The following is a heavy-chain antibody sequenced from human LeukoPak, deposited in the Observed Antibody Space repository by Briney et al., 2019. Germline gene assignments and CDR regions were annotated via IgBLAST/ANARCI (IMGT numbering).Heavy chain of an antibody. CDR1: GYTFTSYY. Sequence: ASVKVSCKASGYTFTSYYMHWVRQAPGQGLEWMGIINPSGGSTSYAQKFQGRVTMTRDTSISTAYMELSRLRSDDTAVYYCARVQAARTFDYWGQGTLVTVSS. J-gene: IGHJ4*02. CDR3: ARVQAARTFDY. CDR2: INPSGGST. V-gene: IGHV1-46*01. D-gene: IGHD6-6*01.